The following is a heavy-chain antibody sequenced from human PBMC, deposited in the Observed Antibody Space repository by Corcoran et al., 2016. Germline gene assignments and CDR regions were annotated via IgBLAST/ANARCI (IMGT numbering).Heavy chain of an antibody. CDR1: GGSFSGYY. D-gene: IGHD3-3*01. Sequence: QVQLQQWGAGLLKPSETLSLTCAVYGGSFSGYYWSWIRQPPGKGLEWIGEINHSGSTNYNPSLKSRVTISVDTSKNQFSLKLISVTAADTAVYYCARVGYDFWGGQYDWGQGTLVTVSS. V-gene: IGHV4-34*01. J-gene: IGHJ4*02. CDR2: INHSGST. CDR3: ARVGYDFWGGQYD.